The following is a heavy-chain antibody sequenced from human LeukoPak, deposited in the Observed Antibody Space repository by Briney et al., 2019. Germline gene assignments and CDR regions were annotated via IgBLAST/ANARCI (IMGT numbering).Heavy chain of an antibody. CDR2: IYHSGST. V-gene: IGHV4-38-2*02. CDR1: GYSISSGYY. J-gene: IGHJ4*02. D-gene: IGHD6-19*01. Sequence: SETLSLTCTVSGYSISSGYYWGWIRQPPGKGLEWIGSIYHSGSTYYNPSLKSRVTISVDTSKNQFSLKLSSVTAADTAVYYCARDGSGWYYHYWGQGTLVTVSS. CDR3: ARDGSGWYYHY.